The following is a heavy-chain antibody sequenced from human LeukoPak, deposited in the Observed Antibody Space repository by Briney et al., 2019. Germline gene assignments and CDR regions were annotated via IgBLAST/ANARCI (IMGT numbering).Heavy chain of an antibody. CDR1: GYTFTNFG. D-gene: IGHD4-23*01. Sequence: ASVKVSCKASGYTFTNFGFTWVRQAPGQGLEWMGWISAYNGDTKYAQNLQGSVTMTTDPSTRIAYMELWSLRSEDTAVYYCAKKPPTVEGRGFGFWGQGTLVNGS. CDR2: ISAYNGDT. V-gene: IGHV1-18*01. CDR3: AKKPPTVEGRGFGF. J-gene: IGHJ4*01.